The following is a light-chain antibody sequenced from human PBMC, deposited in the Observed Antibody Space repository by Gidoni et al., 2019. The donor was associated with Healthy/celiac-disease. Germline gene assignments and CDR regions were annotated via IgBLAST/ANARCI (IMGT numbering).Light chain of an antibody. CDR3: QQYGSSLLYS. CDR2: GAS. Sequence: EIVLKQSPGTLSLSPGESATLSGRDSQSVSSSYLAWYQQKPGQAPRLLIYGASSRATGIPDRFSGSGSGTDFTLTISRLEPEEFAVYYCQQYGSSLLYSFXQXTKLEIK. V-gene: IGKV3-20*01. CDR1: QSVSSSY. J-gene: IGKJ2*03.